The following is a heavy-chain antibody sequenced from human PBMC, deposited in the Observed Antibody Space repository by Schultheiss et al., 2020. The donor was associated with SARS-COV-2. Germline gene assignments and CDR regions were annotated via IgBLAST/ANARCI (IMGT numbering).Heavy chain of an antibody. D-gene: IGHD3-22*01. CDR3: AREYDSSGYYRQYFQH. V-gene: IGHV1-2*06. J-gene: IGHJ1*01. Sequence: ASVKVSCKASGYTFTGYYMHWVRQAPGQGLEWMGRINPNSGGTNYAQKFQGRVTMTRDTSISTAYMELSRLRSDDTAVYYCAREYDSSGYYRQYFQHWGQGTLVTVSS. CDR2: INPNSGGT. CDR1: GYTFTGYY.